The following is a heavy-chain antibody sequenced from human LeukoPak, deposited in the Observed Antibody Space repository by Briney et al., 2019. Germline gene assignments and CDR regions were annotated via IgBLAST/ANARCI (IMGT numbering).Heavy chain of an antibody. CDR3: VWYGDEPLDY. Sequence: ETLSLTCTVSGGSISSYYWSWIRQPPGKGLEWVSAISGSGGSTYYADSVKGRFTISRDNSKNTLYLQMNSLRAEDTAVYYCVWYGDEPLDYWGQGTLVTVSS. CDR1: GGSISSYY. V-gene: IGHV3-23*01. J-gene: IGHJ4*02. CDR2: ISGSGGST. D-gene: IGHD4-17*01.